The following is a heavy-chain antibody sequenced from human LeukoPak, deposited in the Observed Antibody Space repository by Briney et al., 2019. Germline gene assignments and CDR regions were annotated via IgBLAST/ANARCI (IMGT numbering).Heavy chain of an antibody. V-gene: IGHV1-18*01. D-gene: IGHD3-3*01. CDR2: ISAYNGNT. J-gene: IGHJ4*02. Sequence: ASVKVSCKASGYTFTSYGISWVRQAPGQGLEWMGWISAYNGNTNYAQKLQGRVTMTTDTSTSSAYMELRSLRSDDTAVYYCARDTYYYLWSGYTPETGFDYWGQGTLVTVSS. CDR1: GYTFTSYG. CDR3: ARDTYYYLWSGYTPETGFDY.